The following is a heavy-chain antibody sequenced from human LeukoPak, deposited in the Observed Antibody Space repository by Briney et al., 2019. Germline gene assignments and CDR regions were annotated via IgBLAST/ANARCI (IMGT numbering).Heavy chain of an antibody. CDR1: GYTFSGYY. V-gene: IGHV1-2*02. CDR3: ARARTKGSSGWSDAFDI. D-gene: IGHD6-19*01. J-gene: IGHJ3*02. Sequence: ASVKVSCKASGYTFSGYYMHWVRQAPGQGLEWMGWINPNSGGTNYAQKFQGRVTMTRDTSISTAYMELSRLRSDDTAVYYCARARTKGSSGWSDAFDIWGQGTMVTVSS. CDR2: INPNSGGT.